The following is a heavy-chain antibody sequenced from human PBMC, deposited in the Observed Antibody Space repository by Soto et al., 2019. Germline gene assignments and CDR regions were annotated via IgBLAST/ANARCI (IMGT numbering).Heavy chain of an antibody. Sequence: SGPTLVKPTQTLTLTCSFTGFSISTSRVGVGWIRQPPGKALEWLAFAYWDDDNRYNPSLRRRLTVAKDASKSLVVLSMTNVDPVDTATYYCAHRRGGYNWDDGYFDYWGLGILVTVSS. CDR2: AYWDDDN. CDR3: AHRRGGYNWDDGYFDY. CDR1: GFSISTSRVG. D-gene: IGHD1-20*01. J-gene: IGHJ4*02. V-gene: IGHV2-5*02.